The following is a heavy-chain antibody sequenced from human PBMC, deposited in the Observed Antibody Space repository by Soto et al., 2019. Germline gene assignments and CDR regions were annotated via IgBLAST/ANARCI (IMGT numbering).Heavy chain of an antibody. CDR2: IYYSGST. CDR1: GGSISSYY. CDR3: ARQPLPGIAVAGPYYMDV. J-gene: IGHJ6*03. V-gene: IGHV4-59*08. D-gene: IGHD6-19*01. Sequence: PSETLSLTCTVSGGSISSYYWSWIRQPPGKGLEWIGYIYYSGSTNYNPSLKSRVTISEDTSKNQFSLKLSSVTAADTAVYYCARQPLPGIAVAGPYYMDVWGKGTTVTVSS.